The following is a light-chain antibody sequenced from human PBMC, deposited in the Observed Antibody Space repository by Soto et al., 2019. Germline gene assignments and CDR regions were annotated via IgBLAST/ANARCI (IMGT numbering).Light chain of an antibody. Sequence: QSVLTQPRSVSGSPGQSVTISCTGTSRDVGGYNYVSWYQQHPGKAPKLMIYDVSKRPSGVPDRFSGSKSGNTASLTISGLQAEDEADYYCCSYAGSYTHYVFGTG. CDR3: CSYAGSYTHYV. CDR2: DVS. J-gene: IGLJ1*01. V-gene: IGLV2-11*01. CDR1: SRDVGGYNY.